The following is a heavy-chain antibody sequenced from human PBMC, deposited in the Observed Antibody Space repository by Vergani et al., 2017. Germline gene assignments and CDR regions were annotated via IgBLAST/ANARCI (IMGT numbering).Heavy chain of an antibody. V-gene: IGHV3-30-3*01. D-gene: IGHD5-24*01. CDR2: ISYDGSKK. Sequence: QVQLVESGGGVVQPGRSLRLYCEASGFTFSSYAMHWVRQAPGKGMEWVAVISYDGSKKYYADSVKGRFTISRDNSKKTLYLQRNSLRAEDTAVSYCVKDAQIATIIVLHAFDIWGQGTMVTVSS. J-gene: IGHJ3*02. CDR3: VKDAQIATIIVLHAFDI. CDR1: GFTFSSYA.